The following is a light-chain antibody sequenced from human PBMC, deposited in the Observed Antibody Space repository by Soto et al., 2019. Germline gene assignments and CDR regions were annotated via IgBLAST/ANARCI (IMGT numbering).Light chain of an antibody. J-gene: IGKJ5*01. Sequence: IQLTQSPSSLSASVGDRVTITCRASQGISSYLAWYQQKPGKAPKLLIYAASTLQSGVPSRFSGSGSGTDFTRTISSLQPEEFATYYCQQLNRYPITFGQGTRLEIK. CDR2: AAS. CDR1: QGISSY. CDR3: QQLNRYPIT. V-gene: IGKV1-9*01.